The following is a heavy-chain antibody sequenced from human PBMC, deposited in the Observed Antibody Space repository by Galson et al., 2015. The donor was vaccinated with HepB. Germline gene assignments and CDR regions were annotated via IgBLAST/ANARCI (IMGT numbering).Heavy chain of an antibody. CDR1: GYTFTSYG. D-gene: IGHD4-17*01. Sequence: SVKVSCKASGYTFTSYGISWVRQAPGQGLEWMGWISAYNGNTNYAQKLQGRVTMTTDTSTSTAYMELRSLRSDDTAVYYCARDLKWYGDRFCAFEIWGQGTMVTVSS. CDR3: ARDLKWYGDRFCAFEI. CDR2: ISAYNGNT. V-gene: IGHV1-18*01. J-gene: IGHJ3*02.